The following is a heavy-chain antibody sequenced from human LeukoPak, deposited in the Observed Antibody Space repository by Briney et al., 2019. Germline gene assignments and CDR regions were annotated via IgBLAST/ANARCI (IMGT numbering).Heavy chain of an antibody. J-gene: IGHJ4*02. Sequence: GGCLRLSCAGSGFTFRIYAMSWVRQAPGKGLEWVSAISGSGGSTYYADSVKGRFTISRDNSKNTVYVQMNSLRAEDTAVYYCARAPYYYGSGSYYFDYWGQETVVTASS. CDR3: ARAPYYYGSGSYYFDY. V-gene: IGHV3-23*01. D-gene: IGHD3-10*01. CDR1: GFTFRIYA. CDR2: ISGSGGST.